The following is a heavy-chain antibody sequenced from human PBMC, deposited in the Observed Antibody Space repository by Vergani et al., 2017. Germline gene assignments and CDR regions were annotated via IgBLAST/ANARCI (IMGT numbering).Heavy chain of an antibody. D-gene: IGHD3-10*01. CDR3: TTAWGLYYLHGEYFQY. CDR2: ISSGGGDK. Sequence: EVQLLESGGGLVQPGGSRRLSCAGAGFPFDTYTMAYVRQAPGKGLEWVVTISSGGGDKFYADSVKGRFTISRDNSKNTLFLQMNSLKDEDTAVYYCTTAWGLYYLHGEYFQYWGRGTLVSVSS. J-gene: IGHJ1*01. V-gene: IGHV3-23*01. CDR1: GFPFDTYT.